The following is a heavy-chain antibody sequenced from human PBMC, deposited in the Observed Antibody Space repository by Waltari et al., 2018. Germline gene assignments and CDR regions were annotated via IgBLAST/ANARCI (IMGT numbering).Heavy chain of an antibody. J-gene: IGHJ6*02. Sequence: EVQLVESGGGLVKPGGSLRLSCAASGFTFSSYSLTCVRQSPGKGRAWVSSISSSSSYIYYADPGKGRFTIARDNAKNSLYLQMNSLRAEDTAVYYWARETMRRLRYFDWSDGDYYGMDVWGQGTTVTVSS. CDR3: ARETMRRLRYFDWSDGDYYGMDV. CDR1: GFTFSSYS. D-gene: IGHD3-9*01. V-gene: IGHV3-21*01. CDR2: ISSSSSYI.